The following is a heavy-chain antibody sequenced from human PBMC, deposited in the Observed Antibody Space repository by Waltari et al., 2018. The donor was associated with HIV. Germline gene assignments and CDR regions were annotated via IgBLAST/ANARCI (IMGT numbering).Heavy chain of an antibody. D-gene: IGHD3-16*01. J-gene: IGHJ5*02. CDR3: ARVLSAGGVRWFDP. V-gene: IGHV4-31*03. Sequence: QVQLQESGPGLVKPSQTLSLTCTVSGGSISSGGYYWSWIRQHPGKGLEWIGYIYYSGSTYYNPSLKSRVTISVDTSKNQFSLKRSSVTAADTAVYYCARVLSAGGVRWFDPWGQGTLVTVSS. CDR2: IYYSGST. CDR1: GGSISSGGYY.